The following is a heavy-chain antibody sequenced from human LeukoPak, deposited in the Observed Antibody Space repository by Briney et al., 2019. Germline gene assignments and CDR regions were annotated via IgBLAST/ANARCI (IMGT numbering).Heavy chain of an antibody. J-gene: IGHJ4*02. CDR3: AREYSASEH. Sequence: AASVKVSCKASGYTLVGYYLHWVRQAPGQGLEWMAWIDPYTGSTHYAQKFQGRITVTRDTSVSTTYMELSWLTSDDTARYYCAREYSASEHWGQGTLVTVSS. CDR1: GYTLVGYY. CDR2: IDPYTGST. V-gene: IGHV1-2*02. D-gene: IGHD5-12*01.